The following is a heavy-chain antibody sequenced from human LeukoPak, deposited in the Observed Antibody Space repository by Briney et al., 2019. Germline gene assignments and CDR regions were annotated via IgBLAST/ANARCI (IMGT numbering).Heavy chain of an antibody. Sequence: ASVKVSCKVSGYTLTELSMHWVRQAPGKGLEWMGGFDPEDGETIYAQKFQGRVTMTEDTSTDTAYMELSSLRSEDTAEYYCATGRYYYDSSGYQRDYWGQGTLVTVSS. J-gene: IGHJ4*02. CDR3: ATGRYYYDSSGYQRDY. V-gene: IGHV1-24*01. CDR2: FDPEDGET. D-gene: IGHD3-22*01. CDR1: GYTLTELS.